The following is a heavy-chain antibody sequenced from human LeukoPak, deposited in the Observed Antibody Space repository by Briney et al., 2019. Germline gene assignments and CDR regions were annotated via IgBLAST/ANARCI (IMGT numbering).Heavy chain of an antibody. D-gene: IGHD6-6*01. Sequence: RPGGSLRLSCAASGFTFSSYSMNWVRQAPGKGLEWVSSISSSSSYIYYADSVKGRFTISRDNAKNSLYLQMNSLRAEDTAVYYCARGGIAAREGDYYYMDVWGEGATVTVSS. J-gene: IGHJ6*03. V-gene: IGHV3-21*01. CDR1: GFTFSSYS. CDR3: ARGGIAAREGDYYYMDV. CDR2: ISSSSSYI.